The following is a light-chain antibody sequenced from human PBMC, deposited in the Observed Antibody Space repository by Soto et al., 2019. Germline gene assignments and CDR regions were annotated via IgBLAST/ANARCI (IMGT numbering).Light chain of an antibody. CDR2: STN. CDR1: SGSVSTSYY. CDR3: ALYMGSGIWV. J-gene: IGLJ3*02. Sequence: QTVVTQEPSFSVSPGRTVTLTCGLSSGSVSTSYYPSWYQQTPGQAPRTLIYSTNTRSSGVPDRFSGSILGNKAALTITGAQADYEAYYYCALYMGSGIWVFGGGTKLTVL. V-gene: IGLV8-61*01.